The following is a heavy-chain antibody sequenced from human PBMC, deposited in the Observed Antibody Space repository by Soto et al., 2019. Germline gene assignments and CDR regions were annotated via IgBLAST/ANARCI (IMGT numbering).Heavy chain of an antibody. V-gene: IGHV3-21*01. CDR1: GFTFSSYS. CDR3: ARDINNYGSGSYYN. J-gene: IGHJ4*02. CDR2: ISSSSSYI. D-gene: IGHD3-10*01. Sequence: GGSLRLSCAASGFTFSSYSMNWVRQAPGKGLEWVSSISSSSSYIYYADSVKGRFTISRDNARNSLYLQMNSLRAEDTAVYYCARDINNYGSGSYYNWGQGTLVTVSS.